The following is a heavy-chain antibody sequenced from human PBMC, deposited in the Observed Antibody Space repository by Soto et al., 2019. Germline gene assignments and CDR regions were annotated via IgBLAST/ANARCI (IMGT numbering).Heavy chain of an antibody. CDR3: ARESGGYDSSTRYGMDV. CDR2: IYYSGST. CDR1: GGTIRSSNYY. J-gene: IGHJ6*02. Sequence: SETLSLTCTVSGGTIRSSNYYWAWIRQHPGKGLEWIGYIYYSGSTDFNPSLKSRVSISVDTSKNQFSLRLSSVTAADTAVYFCARESGGYDSSTRYGMDVWGQGTTVTVSS. D-gene: IGHD6-25*01. V-gene: IGHV4-31*03.